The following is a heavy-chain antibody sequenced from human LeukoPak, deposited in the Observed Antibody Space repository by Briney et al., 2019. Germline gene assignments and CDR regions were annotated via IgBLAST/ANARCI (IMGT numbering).Heavy chain of an antibody. CDR3: ARSLAAGGYYYGMDV. V-gene: IGHV3-21*01. CDR1: GFTFSSYS. J-gene: IGHJ6*02. CDR2: ISSSSYI. D-gene: IGHD6-13*01. Sequence: GGSLRLSCAASGFTFSSYSMNWVRQAPGKGLEWVSSISSSSYIYYADSVKGRFTISRDNAKNSLYLQMNSLRAEDTAVYYCARSLAAGGYYYGMDVWGQGTTVTVSS.